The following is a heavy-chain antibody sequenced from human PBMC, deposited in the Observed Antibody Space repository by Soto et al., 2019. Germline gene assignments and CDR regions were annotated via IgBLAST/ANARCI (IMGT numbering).Heavy chain of an antibody. CDR3: ARSNIVATSNDY. V-gene: IGHV4-59*01. J-gene: IGHJ4*02. CDR1: GGSISSYY. Sequence: SETLALTCTVSGGSISSYYGSWIRQPPGKGLEWIGYIYYSGSTNYNPSLKSRVTISVDTSKNQFSLKLSSVTAADTAVYYCARSNIVATSNDYWGQGTLVTVSS. CDR2: IYYSGST. D-gene: IGHD5-12*01.